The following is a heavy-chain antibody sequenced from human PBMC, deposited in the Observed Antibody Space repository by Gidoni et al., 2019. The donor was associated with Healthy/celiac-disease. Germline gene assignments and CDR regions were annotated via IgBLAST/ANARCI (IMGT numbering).Heavy chain of an antibody. J-gene: IGHJ6*02. V-gene: IGHV3-74*01. CDR1: GFPFSSYW. CDR2: INSDGSST. D-gene: IGHD3-3*01. Sequence: EVQLVESGGGLVQPGGSLRLSCAASGFPFSSYWMHWVRQAPGKGLVWVSRINSDGSSTSYADSVKGRFTISRDNAKNTLYLQMNSLRAEDTAVYYCARGSGITIFGVVGYYYGMDVWGQGTTVTVSS. CDR3: ARGSGITIFGVVGYYYGMDV.